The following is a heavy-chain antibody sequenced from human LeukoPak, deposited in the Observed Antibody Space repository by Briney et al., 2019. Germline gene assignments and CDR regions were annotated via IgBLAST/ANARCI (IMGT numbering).Heavy chain of an antibody. Sequence: SVKVSCKASGGTFSSYAISWVRQAPGQGLEWMGGIIPIFGTANYAQKFQGRVTITTDESTSTAYMELSSLRSEEAAVYYCAGDNSVSAFDIWGQGTMVTVSS. CDR3: AGDNSVSAFDI. D-gene: IGHD4-23*01. CDR2: IIPIFGTA. V-gene: IGHV1-69*05. CDR1: GGTFSSYA. J-gene: IGHJ3*02.